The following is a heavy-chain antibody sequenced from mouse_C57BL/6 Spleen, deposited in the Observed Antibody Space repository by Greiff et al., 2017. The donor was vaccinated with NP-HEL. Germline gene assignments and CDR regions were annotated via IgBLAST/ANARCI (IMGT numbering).Heavy chain of an antibody. V-gene: IGHV5-4*01. D-gene: IGHD1-1*01. Sequence: EVQLVESGGGLVKPGGSLKLSCAASGFTFSSYAMSWVRQTPETRLEWVATISDGGSYTYYPDNVKGRFTISRDNAKNNLYLQMSHLKSEDTAMYYCARDKTTVVARYFDVWGTGTTVTVSS. CDR1: GFTFSSYA. CDR2: ISDGGSYT. CDR3: ARDKTTVVARYFDV. J-gene: IGHJ1*03.